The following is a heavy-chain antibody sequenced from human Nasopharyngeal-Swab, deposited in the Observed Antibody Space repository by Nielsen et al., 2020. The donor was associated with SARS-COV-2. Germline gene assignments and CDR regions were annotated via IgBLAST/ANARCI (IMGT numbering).Heavy chain of an antibody. Sequence: GESLKISCAASGFTFSSYAMHWVRQAPGKGLEWVAVISYDGSNKYYADSVKGRFTISRDNSKNTLYLQMNSLKTEDTAVYYCTTALVPYYYYYGMDVWGQGTTVTVSS. CDR1: GFTFSSYA. V-gene: IGHV3-30-3*01. D-gene: IGHD1-14*01. CDR2: ISYDGSNK. J-gene: IGHJ6*02. CDR3: TTALVPYYYYYGMDV.